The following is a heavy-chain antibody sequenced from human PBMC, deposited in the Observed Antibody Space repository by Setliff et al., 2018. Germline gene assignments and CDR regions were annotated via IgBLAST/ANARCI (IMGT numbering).Heavy chain of an antibody. CDR1: GGTFSDYY. CDR3: ARGRNVAARLLDT. D-gene: IGHD6-6*01. Sequence: SETLSLTCTAYGGTFSDYYWTWIRQPPGMGLEWIGEINHSGTTNYNPSLKSRVTISVDTSKNQFSLTMSSVTAADAAVYYCARGRNVAARLLDTWGQGSRVTVSS. V-gene: IGHV4-34*01. J-gene: IGHJ5*02. CDR2: INHSGTT.